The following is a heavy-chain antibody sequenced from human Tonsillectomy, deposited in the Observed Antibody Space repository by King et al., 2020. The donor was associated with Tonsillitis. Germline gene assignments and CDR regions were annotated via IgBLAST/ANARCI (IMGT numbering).Heavy chain of an antibody. J-gene: IGHJ4*02. V-gene: IGHV3-21*01. CDR3: ARDGSYYDSSGPFDY. CDR2: ISSSGSYI. CDR1: GFTFSSYS. D-gene: IGHD3-22*01. Sequence: VQLVESWGGLVKPGGSLRLSCAASGFTFSSYSMNWVRQAPGKGLEWVSSISSSGSYIYYADSVKGRFTISRDNAKNSLYLQMNSLRAEDTAVYYCARDGSYYDSSGPFDYWDQGTLVTVSS.